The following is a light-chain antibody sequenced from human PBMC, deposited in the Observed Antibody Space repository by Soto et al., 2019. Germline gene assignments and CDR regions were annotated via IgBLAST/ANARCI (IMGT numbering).Light chain of an antibody. CDR2: GAS. CDR3: QQYGSSPLT. V-gene: IGKV3-20*01. Sequence: EIVLTQSPGTLSLSPGERATLSCRASQSVKSNYLAWYQQKPGQAPRLLIYGASSRATGIPDRFSGSGSGTDFTLTISRLEPEDFAEYYCQQYGSSPLTFGGGTKVEIK. CDR1: QSVKSNY. J-gene: IGKJ4*01.